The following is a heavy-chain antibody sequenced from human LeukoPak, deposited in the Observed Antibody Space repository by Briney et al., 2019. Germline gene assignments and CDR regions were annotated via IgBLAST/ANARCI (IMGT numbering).Heavy chain of an antibody. CDR1: GFTFSNYA. Sequence: PGGSLRLSCAASGFTFSNYAMHWVRQAPGKGLEWVAVISYDGSNKYYADSVKGRFTISRDNSKNTLYLQVNSLRAEDTAVYYCARDITAMADYWGRGTLVTVSS. V-gene: IGHV3-30-3*01. CDR3: ARDITAMADY. J-gene: IGHJ4*02. CDR2: ISYDGSNK. D-gene: IGHD5-18*01.